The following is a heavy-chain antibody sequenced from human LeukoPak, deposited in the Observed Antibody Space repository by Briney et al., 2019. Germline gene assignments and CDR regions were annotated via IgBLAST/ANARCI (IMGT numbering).Heavy chain of an antibody. CDR3: ARDRGGASDY. D-gene: IGHD1-26*01. V-gene: IGHV3-21*01. CDR2: ISSSSIYI. Sequence: PGGSLRLSCAASGFTFSSYSMNWVRQAPGKGLEWVSSISSSSIYIYYAGSLKGRFTISRDNAKNSLYLQMNSLRAEDTAVYYCARDRGGASDYWGQGTLVTVSS. CDR1: GFTFSSYS. J-gene: IGHJ4*02.